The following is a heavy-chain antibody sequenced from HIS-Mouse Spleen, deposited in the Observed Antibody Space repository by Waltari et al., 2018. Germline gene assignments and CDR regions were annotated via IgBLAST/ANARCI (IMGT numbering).Heavy chain of an antibody. CDR1: GFTFSSYW. CDR3: ARDHIWGSNKYFDY. CDR2: IKQDGSEK. V-gene: IGHV3-7*01. D-gene: IGHD7-27*01. J-gene: IGHJ4*02. Sequence: EVQLVESGGGLVQPGGSLRLSCAASGFTFSSYWMSWVRQAPGKGLEWVANIKQDGSEKYYVDSVKGRFTISRDNAKNSLYLQMNSLRAEDTAVYYCARDHIWGSNKYFDYWGQGTLVTVSS.